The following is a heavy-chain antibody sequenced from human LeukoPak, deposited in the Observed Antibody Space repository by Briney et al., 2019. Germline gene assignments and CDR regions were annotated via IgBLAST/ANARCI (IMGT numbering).Heavy chain of an antibody. Sequence: GGSLRLSCAASGFTFSNYNIKWVRQAPGKGLEWVSYITTSSSTIHYADSVKGRFTISRDNAKNSLYLQMNSLRAEDTAVYYCASTPRSWYSDYWGQGTLVTVSS. CDR2: ITTSSSTI. V-gene: IGHV3-48*01. J-gene: IGHJ4*02. CDR1: GFTFSNYN. D-gene: IGHD6-13*01. CDR3: ASTPRSWYSDY.